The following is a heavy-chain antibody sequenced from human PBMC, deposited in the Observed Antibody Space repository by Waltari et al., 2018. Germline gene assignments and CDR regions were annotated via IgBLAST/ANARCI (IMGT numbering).Heavy chain of an antibody. V-gene: IGHV3-30-3*01. J-gene: IGHJ4*02. D-gene: IGHD5-12*01. Sequence: QVHLVESGGGVVQPGKSLRLSCAASGFTFTRYAMHWVRQAPGKGLDLVTVIADDGNPKYYTDSVKGRFTSSRDNSKDTLYLEMDRLGPEDTAVYFCARDAGAGGFHYPKFDYWGQGILVIVSS. CDR3: ARDAGAGGFHYPKFDY. CDR2: IADDGNPK. CDR1: GFTFTRYA.